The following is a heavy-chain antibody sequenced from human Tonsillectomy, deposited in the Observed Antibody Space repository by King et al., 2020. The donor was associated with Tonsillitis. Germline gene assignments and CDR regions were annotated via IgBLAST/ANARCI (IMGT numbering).Heavy chain of an antibody. CDR2: ISSSSSYT. CDR1: GFTFSDYY. J-gene: IGHJ4*02. Sequence: VQLVESGGGLVKPGGSLRLSCAASGFTFSDYYMSWIRQAPGKGLEWVSYISSSSSYTNYADSVKGRFTISRDNTKNSLYLQMNSLRDEDTSVYYCARTRDHCSGGSCYSAPHDYWGQGTLVTVSS. V-gene: IGHV3-11*06. D-gene: IGHD2-15*01. CDR3: ARTRDHCSGGSCYSAPHDY.